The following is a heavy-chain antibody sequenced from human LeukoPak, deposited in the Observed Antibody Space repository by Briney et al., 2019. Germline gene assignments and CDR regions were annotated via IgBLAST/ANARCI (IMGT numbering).Heavy chain of an antibody. D-gene: IGHD6-6*01. Sequence: TSETLSLTCTVSGGSISSSSYYWGWIRQPPGKGLEWIGSIYYSGSTYYNPSLKSRVTISVDTSKNQFSLKLSSVTAADTAVYYCAKMEGGSASIAARPAFDIWGQGTMVTVSS. V-gene: IGHV4-39*07. J-gene: IGHJ3*02. CDR2: IYYSGST. CDR1: GGSISSSSYY. CDR3: AKMEGGSASIAARPAFDI.